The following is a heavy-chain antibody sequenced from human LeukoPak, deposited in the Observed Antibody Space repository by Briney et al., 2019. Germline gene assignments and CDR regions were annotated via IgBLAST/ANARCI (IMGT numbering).Heavy chain of an antibody. CDR3: ARGPTMKMDV. J-gene: IGHJ6*04. D-gene: IGHD3-22*01. Sequence: PGGSLRLSCAASGFTFSSFRMNWVRQAPGKGLEWVSSISGSSSDIYYADSVKGRFTISRDNAKNSLYLQMNSLRAEDTAVYYCARGPTMKMDVWGKGTTVTVSS. CDR1: GFTFSSFR. CDR2: ISGSSSDI. V-gene: IGHV3-21*01.